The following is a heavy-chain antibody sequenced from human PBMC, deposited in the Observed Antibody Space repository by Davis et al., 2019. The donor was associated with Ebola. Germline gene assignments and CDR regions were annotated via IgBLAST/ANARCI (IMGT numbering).Heavy chain of an antibody. Sequence: GGSLRLSCAASGFTFSSFAMHWVRQAPGKGLEWVAVISYDGSDNYYADSVKGRFTISRDNSKNTLYLQMNSLRVDDTAVYYCARDPDTSGYYSWFDPWGQGTLVTVSS. V-gene: IGHV3-30*04. D-gene: IGHD6-19*01. CDR3: ARDPDTSGYYSWFDP. CDR2: ISYDGSDN. J-gene: IGHJ5*02. CDR1: GFTFSSFA.